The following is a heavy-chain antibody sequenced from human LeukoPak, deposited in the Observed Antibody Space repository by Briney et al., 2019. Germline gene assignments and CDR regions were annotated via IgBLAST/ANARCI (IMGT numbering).Heavy chain of an antibody. Sequence: GGSLRLSCAASGFTFSSYGMHWVRQAPGKGLEWVAGISGSGGSTNYADSVKGRFTISRDSPKNTLYLQMNSLRAEDTAVYFCAKRGVVIRVILVGFHKEAYYFDSWGQGALVTVSS. CDR1: GFTFSSYG. D-gene: IGHD3-22*01. V-gene: IGHV3-23*01. CDR3: AKRGVVIRVILVGFHKEAYYFDS. J-gene: IGHJ4*02. CDR2: ISGSGGST.